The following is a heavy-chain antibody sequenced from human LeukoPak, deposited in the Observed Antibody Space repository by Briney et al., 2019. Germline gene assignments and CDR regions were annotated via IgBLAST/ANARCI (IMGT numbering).Heavy chain of an antibody. D-gene: IGHD5-24*01. J-gene: IGHJ4*02. V-gene: IGHV3-72*01. Sequence: GGSLRLSCAASGFTFSDYYMGWVRQAPGKGLEWVGRTRNKANSYTTEYAASVNGRFTISRDDSKNSVYLQMNSLKIEDTAVYYCARVVDGYNRAPHFDYWGQGTLVTVSS. CDR3: ARVVDGYNRAPHFDY. CDR1: GFTFSDYY. CDR2: TRNKANSYTT.